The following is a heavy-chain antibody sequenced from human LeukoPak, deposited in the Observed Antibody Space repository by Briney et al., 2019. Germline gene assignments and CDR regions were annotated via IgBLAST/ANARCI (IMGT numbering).Heavy chain of an antibody. CDR3: ARGGGENGMDV. D-gene: IGHD2-21*01. V-gene: IGHV3-53*01. CDR1: GFTFSSYW. Sequence: GGSLRLSCAASGFTFSSYWMQWVRQAPGKGLEWVSLIYSGGNTYYADSVKGRFTISRDNSKNTLYLHMNSLRAEDTAVYYCARGGGENGMDVWGQGTTVTVFS. CDR2: IYSGGNT. J-gene: IGHJ6*02.